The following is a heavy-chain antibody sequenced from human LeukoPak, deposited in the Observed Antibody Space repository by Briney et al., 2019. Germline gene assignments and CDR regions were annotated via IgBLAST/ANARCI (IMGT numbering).Heavy chain of an antibody. J-gene: IGHJ4*02. Sequence: GGSLRLSCAASGFTFSSYSMNWVRQAPGKGLEWVSSISSSSSYIYYADSVKGRFTISRDNAENSLYLQMNSLRAEDTAVSYCARFHYCGGDCYSGFDYWGQGTLVTVSS. V-gene: IGHV3-21*01. D-gene: IGHD2-21*01. CDR2: ISSSSSYI. CDR3: ARFHYCGGDCYSGFDY. CDR1: GFTFSSYS.